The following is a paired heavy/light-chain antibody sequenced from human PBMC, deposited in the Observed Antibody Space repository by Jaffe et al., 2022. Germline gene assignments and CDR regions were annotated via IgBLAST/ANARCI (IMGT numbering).Heavy chain of an antibody. J-gene: IGHJ3*02. CDR3: ARDVLVPLLSTYPGFRPFDI. CDR1: GGSVSSGSYY. Sequence: QVQLQESGPGLVKPSETLSLTCTVSGGSVSSGSYYWSWIRQPPGKGLEWIGYIYYSGSTNYNPSLKSRVTISVDTSKNQFSLKLSSVTAADTAVYYCARDVLVPLLSTYPGFRPFDIWGQGTMVTVSS. V-gene: IGHV4-61*01. CDR2: IYYSGST. D-gene: IGHD2-2*01.
Light chain of an antibody. V-gene: IGKV3-15*01. CDR2: GAS. CDR1: QSVSSN. Sequence: EIVMTQSPATLSVSPGERATLSCRASQSVSSNLAWYQQKPGQAPRLLIYGASTRATGIPARFSGSGSGTEFTLTISSLQSEDFAVYYCQQYNNWPQTFGQGTKLEIK. J-gene: IGKJ2*01. CDR3: QQYNNWPQT.